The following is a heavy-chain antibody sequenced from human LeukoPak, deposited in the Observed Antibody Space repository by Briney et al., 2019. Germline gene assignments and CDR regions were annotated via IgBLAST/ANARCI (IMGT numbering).Heavy chain of an antibody. CDR2: LYSDGNT. CDR3: ARGVEPLAANTLAY. V-gene: IGHV3-53*01. D-gene: IGHD1-14*01. CDR1: GFTVITND. Sequence: GGSLRLSCAASGFTVITNDMTWVRQAPGKGLEWVSVLYSDGNTKYADSVQGRFTISRDNSKNTMYLEMNSLSPDDTAVYYCARGVEPLAANTLAYWGQGTLVTVSS. J-gene: IGHJ4*02.